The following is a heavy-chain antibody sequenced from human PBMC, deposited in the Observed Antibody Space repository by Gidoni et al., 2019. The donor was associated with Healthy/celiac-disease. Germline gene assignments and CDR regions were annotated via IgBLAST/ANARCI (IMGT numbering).Heavy chain of an antibody. CDR1: GDSVSSNSAA. Sequence: QVQLQQSGPGLVKPSQTLSLTCAISGDSVSSNSAAWNWIRQSPSRGLEWLGRTYYRSKWYNDYAVSVKSRITINPDTSKNQFSLQLNSVTPEDTAVYYCARDSGYYDSSGYYAFDIWGQGTMVTVSS. CDR3: ARDSGYYDSSGYYAFDI. V-gene: IGHV6-1*01. J-gene: IGHJ3*02. CDR2: TYYRSKWYN. D-gene: IGHD3-22*01.